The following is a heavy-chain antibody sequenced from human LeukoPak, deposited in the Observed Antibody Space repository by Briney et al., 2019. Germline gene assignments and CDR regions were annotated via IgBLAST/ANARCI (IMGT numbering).Heavy chain of an antibody. CDR2: ISTYNGDT. Sequence: ASVKVSCKASGYTFTSYGINWVRQAPGQGLEWMGWISTYNGDTNYAQKFQGRVTMTRDMSTSTVYMELSSLRSEDTAVYYCARDSIAAAGTAKYNWFDPWGQGTLVTVSS. CDR3: ARDSIAAAGTAKYNWFDP. V-gene: IGHV1-18*01. D-gene: IGHD6-13*01. CDR1: GYTFTSYG. J-gene: IGHJ5*02.